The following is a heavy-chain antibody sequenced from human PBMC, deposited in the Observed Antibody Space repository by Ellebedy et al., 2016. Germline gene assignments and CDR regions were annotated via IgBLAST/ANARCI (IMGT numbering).Heavy chain of an antibody. CDR2: IYSGGST. V-gene: IGHV3-66*01. D-gene: IGHD5-18*01. J-gene: IGHJ3*02. Sequence: GESLKISCAASGFTVSSNYMSWVRQAPGKGLEWVSVIYSGGSTYYADSVKGRFTISRDNSKNTLYLQMNSLRAEDTAVYYCARDPGYSKKGAFDIWGQGTMVTVSS. CDR1: GFTVSSNY. CDR3: ARDPGYSKKGAFDI.